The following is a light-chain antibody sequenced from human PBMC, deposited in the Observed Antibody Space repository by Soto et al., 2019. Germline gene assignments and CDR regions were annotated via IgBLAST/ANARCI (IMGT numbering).Light chain of an antibody. J-gene: IGKJ2*01. V-gene: IGKV3-20*01. CDR1: QSVDSY. CDR2: GAS. Sequence: EIVLTQSPGTLSLSPGDRASISCGASQSVDSYLAWYQQKPGQATRLVIYGASNRAGGLPDRVSGSGAGTIFTLTISRLEPEDVAVYYCQQYGSSPYTFGKGTKLEIK. CDR3: QQYGSSPYT.